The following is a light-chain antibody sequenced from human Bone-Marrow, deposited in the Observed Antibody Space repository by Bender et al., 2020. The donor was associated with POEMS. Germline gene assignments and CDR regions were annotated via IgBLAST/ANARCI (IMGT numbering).Light chain of an antibody. J-gene: IGLJ3*02. CDR3: SAWDDSLSGWV. V-gene: IGLV1-44*01. Sequence: QSVVTQPPSASGTPGQRVTISCSGSSSNIGSTTVNWYQQLPGTAPKLLIYYDDLLTPGVSDRFSASKSGTSASLAISELQSEDEALYYCSAWDDSLSGWVFGGGTKLTVL. CDR2: YDD. CDR1: SSNIGSTT.